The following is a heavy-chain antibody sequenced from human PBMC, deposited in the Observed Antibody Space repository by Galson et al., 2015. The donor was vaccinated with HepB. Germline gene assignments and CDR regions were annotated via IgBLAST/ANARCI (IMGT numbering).Heavy chain of an antibody. CDR2: ISYDGSNK. CDR1: GFTFSSYG. Sequence: SLRLSCAASGFTFSSYGMHWVRQAPGKGLEWVAVISYDGSNKYYADSVKGRFTISRDNSKNTLYLQMNSLRAEDTAVYYCANLLFTFGGAGNLDYWGQGTLVTVSS. CDR3: ANLLFTFGGAGNLDY. V-gene: IGHV3-30*18. J-gene: IGHJ4*02. D-gene: IGHD3-16*01.